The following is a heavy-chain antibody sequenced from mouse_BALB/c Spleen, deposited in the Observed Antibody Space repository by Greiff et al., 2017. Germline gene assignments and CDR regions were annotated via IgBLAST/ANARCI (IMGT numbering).Heavy chain of an antibody. J-gene: IGHJ2*01. D-gene: IGHD1-1*01. CDR1: GYTFTSYW. CDR3: APYYYGSSNYFDY. CDR2: IDPSDSYT. V-gene: IGHV1-69*02. Sequence: QVQLQQPGAELVKPGASVKLSCKASGYTFTSYWMHWVKQRPGQGLEWIGEIDPSDSYTNYNQKFKGKATLTVDKSSSTAYMQLSSLTSEDSAVYYCAPYYYGSSNYFDYWGQGTTLTVSS.